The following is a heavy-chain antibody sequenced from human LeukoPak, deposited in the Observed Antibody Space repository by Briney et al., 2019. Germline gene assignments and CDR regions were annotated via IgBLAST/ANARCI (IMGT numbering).Heavy chain of an antibody. CDR1: GGSISSYY. CDR3: ARVMGYVMEDYFDY. D-gene: IGHD2-8*01. V-gene: IGHV4-59*01. CDR2: IYYIGST. J-gene: IGHJ4*02. Sequence: SETLSLTSTVSGGSISSYYWSWIPHPPGKGLEWIGYIYYIGSTNYNPPLKRRVTISVDTSKNQCSPRLRSVTAADTAVYYCARVMGYVMEDYFDYWGQGTLVTVSS.